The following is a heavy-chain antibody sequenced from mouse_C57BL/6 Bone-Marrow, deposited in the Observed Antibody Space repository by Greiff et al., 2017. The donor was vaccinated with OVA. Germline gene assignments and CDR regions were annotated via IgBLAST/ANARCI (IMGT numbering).Heavy chain of an antibody. D-gene: IGHD1-1*01. V-gene: IGHV1-50*01. CDR1: GYTFTSYW. Sequence: QVQLQQPGAELVKPGASVKLSCKASGYTFTSYWMQWVKQRPGQGLEWIGEIDPSDSYTNYNQKFKGKATLTVDTSSSTAYMQLSSLTSEDSAVYYCASYGSSFYAMDDWGQGTSVTVSS. J-gene: IGHJ4*01. CDR2: IDPSDSYT. CDR3: ASYGSSFYAMDD.